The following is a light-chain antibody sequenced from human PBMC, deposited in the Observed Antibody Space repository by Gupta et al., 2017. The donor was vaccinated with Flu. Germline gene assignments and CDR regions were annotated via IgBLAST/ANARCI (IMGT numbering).Light chain of an antibody. J-gene: IGLJ2*01. CDR1: SGHSNYA. Sequence: QLVLTQSPSASASLGASVKLTCTLSSGHSNYAIAWHQQQPEKGPRYLMKVNSDGSHNKGDGVPDRFSGSSSGAERYLTISSLQSEDEADYYCQTWGTYVVFGGGTKLTVL. CDR2: VNSDGSH. V-gene: IGLV4-69*02. CDR3: QTWGTYVV.